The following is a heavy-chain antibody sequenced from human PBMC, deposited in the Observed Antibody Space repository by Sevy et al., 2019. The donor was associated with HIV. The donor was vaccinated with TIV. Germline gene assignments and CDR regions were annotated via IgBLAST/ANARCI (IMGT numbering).Heavy chain of an antibody. CDR2: IYSGGST. D-gene: IGHD3-22*01. V-gene: IGHV3-53*04. CDR1: GFTFSSNY. CDR3: ARVVAYYDSSGYIHYFDY. Sequence: GGSLRLSCAASGFTFSSNYMSWVRQAPGKGLEWVSVIYSGGSTYYADSVKGRFTISRHNSKNTLYLQMNSLRAEDTAVYYCARVVAYYDSSGYIHYFDYWGQGTLVTVSS. J-gene: IGHJ4*02.